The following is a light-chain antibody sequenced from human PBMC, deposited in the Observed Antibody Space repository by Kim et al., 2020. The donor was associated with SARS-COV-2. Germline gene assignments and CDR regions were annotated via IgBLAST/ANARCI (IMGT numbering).Light chain of an antibody. CDR1: SSDFHDYKY. J-gene: IGLJ2*01. Sequence: QSALTQPASVSGSPGQSITISCTGTSSDFHDYKYVSWYQQHPCKAPKLMIYDVSVRPSGVSDRFSGSKSGNSASLTISGLLAEDEADYYCSSHTTSGTLVFGGGTQLTVL. V-gene: IGLV2-14*03. CDR3: SSHTTSGTLV. CDR2: DVS.